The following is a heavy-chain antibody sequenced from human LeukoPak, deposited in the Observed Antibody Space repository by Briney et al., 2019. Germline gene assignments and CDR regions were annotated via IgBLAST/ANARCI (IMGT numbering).Heavy chain of an antibody. V-gene: IGHV3-7*03. CDR2: VNRDGSET. Sequence: GGSLRLSCADSGFALSSHWMTWVRQVPGRGPEWVANVNRDGSETYYLDSVKGRFTISKDNAKNSLYLQMSSLRAEDTAVYYCAKDLIIDGSGSYYNEVDYWGQGTLVTVSS. D-gene: IGHD3-10*01. CDR3: AKDLIIDGSGSYYNEVDY. J-gene: IGHJ4*02. CDR1: GFALSSHW.